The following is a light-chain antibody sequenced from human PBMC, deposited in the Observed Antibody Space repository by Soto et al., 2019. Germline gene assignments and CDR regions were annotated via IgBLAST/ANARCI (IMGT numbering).Light chain of an antibody. CDR2: DVS. J-gene: IGLJ1*01. CDR3: SSYAGSNNLYV. Sequence: QSALTQPPSASGSPGQSVTISCTGTSSDVGGHNYVSWYQQHPGKAPKLMIYDVSKRPSGVPDRFSGSKSGNTASLTVSGLQAEDEADYYCSSYAGSNNLYVFGTGTKVTVL. CDR1: SSDVGGHNY. V-gene: IGLV2-8*01.